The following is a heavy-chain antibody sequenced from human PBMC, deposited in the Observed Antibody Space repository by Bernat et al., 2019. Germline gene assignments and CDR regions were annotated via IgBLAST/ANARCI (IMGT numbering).Heavy chain of an antibody. CDR3: ASLRTAHYYYYYMDV. V-gene: IGHV4-59*08. CDR2: IYYSGST. J-gene: IGHJ6*03. D-gene: IGHD2-21*02. Sequence: QVQLQESGPGLVKPSETLSVTCSVSGGSISDHFWTWIRQPPGKGLEWIGDIYYSGSTKYNPSLKSRVTISVDTSKSHFSLKLSSVTAADPAVYYCASLRTAHYYYYYMDVWGKGTTVTVSS. CDR1: GGSISDHF.